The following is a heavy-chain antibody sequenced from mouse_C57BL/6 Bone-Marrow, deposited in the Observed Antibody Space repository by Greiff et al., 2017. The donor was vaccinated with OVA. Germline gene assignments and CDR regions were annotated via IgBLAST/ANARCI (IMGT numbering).Heavy chain of an antibody. Sequence: EVKLMESGGGLVKPGGSLKLSCAASGFTFSSYAMSWVRQTPEKRLEWVATISDGGSYTYYPDNVKGRFTISRDNAKNNLYLQMSHLKSEDTAMYYCARGPMVTDYWGQGTTLTVSS. V-gene: IGHV5-4*03. CDR1: GFTFSSYA. D-gene: IGHD2-2*01. CDR2: ISDGGSYT. J-gene: IGHJ2*01. CDR3: ARGPMVTDY.